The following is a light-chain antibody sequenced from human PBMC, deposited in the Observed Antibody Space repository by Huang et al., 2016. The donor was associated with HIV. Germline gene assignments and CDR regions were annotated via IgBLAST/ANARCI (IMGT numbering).Light chain of an antibody. CDR2: AAS. Sequence: DIQMTQSPSSVSASVGDRVSFTCRASQDINRWLAWYQQKPGVAPKLLIYAASTLQSGVPSRFRGSGSGTDFTLTINNLQAEDFATYFCQQAVTFPLTFGGGTKVELK. V-gene: IGKV1-12*01. CDR1: QDINRW. CDR3: QQAVTFPLT. J-gene: IGKJ4*02.